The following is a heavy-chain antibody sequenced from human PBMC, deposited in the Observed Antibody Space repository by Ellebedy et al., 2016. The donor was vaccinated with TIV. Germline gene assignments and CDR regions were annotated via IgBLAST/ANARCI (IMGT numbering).Heavy chain of an antibody. Sequence: GESLKISCKGHGYNFANYWINWVRQMPGKGLEWMGRIAPRDSYTNYSPSFQGHVPIPADKSISTAYLQWSSLKASDTAMYYCARALHTGNYVNWFDPWGQGTLVTVSS. J-gene: IGHJ5*02. CDR1: GYNFANYW. CDR3: ARALHTGNYVNWFDP. V-gene: IGHV5-10-1*01. D-gene: IGHD3-16*01. CDR2: IAPRDSYT.